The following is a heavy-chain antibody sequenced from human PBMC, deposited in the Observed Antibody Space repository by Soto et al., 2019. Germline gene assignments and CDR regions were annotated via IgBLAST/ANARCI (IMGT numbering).Heavy chain of an antibody. CDR3: AKDTYYHDSSGYYIFDY. Sequence: PGGSLRLSCAASGFTFDDYAMHWVRQAPGKGLEWVSGISWNSGSIGYADSVKGRFTISRDNAKNSLYLQMNSLRAEDTAVYYCAKDTYYHDSSGYYIFDYWGQGTLVTVSS. CDR1: GFTFDDYA. D-gene: IGHD3-22*01. CDR2: ISWNSGSI. V-gene: IGHV3-9*01. J-gene: IGHJ4*02.